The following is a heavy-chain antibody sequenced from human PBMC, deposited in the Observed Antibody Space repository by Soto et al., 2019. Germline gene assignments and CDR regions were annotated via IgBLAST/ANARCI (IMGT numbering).Heavy chain of an antibody. V-gene: IGHV4-31*01. Sequence: QVQLQESGPGLVKPSQTLSLTCTVSGGSISSGGYYWSWIRQHPGKGLEWIGYIYYSGSTYYNPSLKSLVTIAVDTSKNQFSLKLSSVTAADTAVYYCAREPRAVTTLYFDYWGQGTLVTVSS. D-gene: IGHD4-17*01. J-gene: IGHJ4*02. CDR3: AREPRAVTTLYFDY. CDR1: GGSISSGGYY. CDR2: IYYSGST.